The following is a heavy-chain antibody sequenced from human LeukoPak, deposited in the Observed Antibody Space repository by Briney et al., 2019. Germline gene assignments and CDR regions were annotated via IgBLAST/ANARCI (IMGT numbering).Heavy chain of an antibody. CDR1: GGSISSYY. V-gene: IGHV4-59*08. D-gene: IGHD1-26*01. J-gene: IGHJ4*02. CDR2: IYYSGSS. Sequence: SETLSLTCTVSGGSISSYYWSWIRQPPGKGLEWVGAIYYSGSSNYNPSLKSRVTISGDTSKNQFSRKLSSVTAADTAVYYCARRLRPGSYDDYWGQGTLVTVSS. CDR3: ARRLRPGSYDDY.